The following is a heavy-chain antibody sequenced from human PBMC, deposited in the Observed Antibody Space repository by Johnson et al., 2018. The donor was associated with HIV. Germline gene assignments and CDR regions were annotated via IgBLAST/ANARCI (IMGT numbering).Heavy chain of an antibody. J-gene: IGHJ3*02. V-gene: IGHV3-20*04. Sequence: MQLVESGGGLVQPGGSLRLACVTSGVPFSSVPFHWVRQAPGKGLEWVSGINLNGGSTGYADSVKGRFTISRDNAKNPLYLQMNSLKAEDTALYYCAKIRGEMATTDAFDIWGQGTMVTVSS. CDR3: AKIRGEMATTDAFDI. D-gene: IGHD5-24*01. CDR1: GVPFSSVP. CDR2: INLNGGST.